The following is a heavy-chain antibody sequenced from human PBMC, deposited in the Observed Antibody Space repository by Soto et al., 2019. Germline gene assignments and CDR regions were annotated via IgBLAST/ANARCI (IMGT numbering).Heavy chain of an antibody. D-gene: IGHD6-6*01. CDR1: EFTFSSYV. Sequence: PGGSLRLSCAASEFTFSSYVMSWVCQAPGKGLEWVSAISGSGGSTYYADSVKGRFTISRDNSKNTLYLQMNSLRAEDTAVYYCAKESSTSSFMDVSGKGTTVTVSS. CDR2: ISGSGGST. CDR3: AKESSTSSFMDV. V-gene: IGHV3-23*01. J-gene: IGHJ6*03.